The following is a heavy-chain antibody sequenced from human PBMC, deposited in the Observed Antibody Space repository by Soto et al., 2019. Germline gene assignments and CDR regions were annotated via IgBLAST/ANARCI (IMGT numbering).Heavy chain of an antibody. V-gene: IGHV3-33*01. Sequence: GGSLRLSCAASGFTFSSYGMHWVRQAPGKGLEWVAVIWYDGSNKYYADSVKGRFTISRGNSKNMLYLQMNSLRAEDTVLYYWARDRSVAAAGIGEEVYYYGMDVWGQGTTVTVSS. J-gene: IGHJ6*02. CDR1: GFTFSSYG. D-gene: IGHD6-13*01. CDR2: IWYDGSNK. CDR3: ARDRSVAAAGIGEEVYYYGMDV.